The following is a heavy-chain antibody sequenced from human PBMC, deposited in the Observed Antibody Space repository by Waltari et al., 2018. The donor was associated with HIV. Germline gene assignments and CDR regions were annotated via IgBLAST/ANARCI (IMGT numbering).Heavy chain of an antibody. Sequence: QVQLQESGPGLVKPSATLSLTCPVSGGSISSYYWSWLPQPPGKGLEWIGYIYYSGSTNYNPSLKSRVTISVDTSKNQFSLKLSSVTAADTAVYYCARGVAFGGYYYGMDVWGQGTTVTVSS. CDR3: ARGVAFGGYYYGMDV. CDR1: GGSISSYY. J-gene: IGHJ6*02. V-gene: IGHV4-59*01. D-gene: IGHD2-21*01. CDR2: IYYSGST.